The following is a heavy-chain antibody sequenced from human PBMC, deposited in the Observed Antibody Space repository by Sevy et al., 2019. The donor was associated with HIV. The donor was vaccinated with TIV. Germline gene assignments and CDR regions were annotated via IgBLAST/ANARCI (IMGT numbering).Heavy chain of an antibody. CDR2: ISSSSSYI. V-gene: IGHV3-21*01. J-gene: IGHJ6*02. CDR1: GFTFSSYS. CDR3: AKDHHYVQGVIHPTHNYYYGMDV. D-gene: IGHD3-10*02. Sequence: GGSLRLSCAASGFTFSSYSMNWVRQAPGKGLEWVSSISSSSSYIYYADSVKGRFTISRDNSKNTLYLQMNSLRAEDTAVYYCAKDHHYVQGVIHPTHNYYYGMDVWGQGTTVTVSS.